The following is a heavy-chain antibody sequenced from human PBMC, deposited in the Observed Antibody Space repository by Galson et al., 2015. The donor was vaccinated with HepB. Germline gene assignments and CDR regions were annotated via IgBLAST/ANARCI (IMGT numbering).Heavy chain of an antibody. CDR1: GYTFSSYD. CDR3: ARATGGQLVSDY. V-gene: IGHV1-8*01. CDR2: MNPNSGNT. Sequence: SVKVSCKASGYTFSSYDIAWVRQATGQGLEWMGWMNPNSGNTGYAQDLEGRVILTRDTSINTFYMELSSLRSEDTAVYYCARATGGQLVSDYWGQGTLVTVSS. D-gene: IGHD6-13*01. J-gene: IGHJ4*02.